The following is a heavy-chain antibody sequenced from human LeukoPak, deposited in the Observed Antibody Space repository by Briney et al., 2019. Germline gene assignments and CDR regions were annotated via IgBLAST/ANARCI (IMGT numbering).Heavy chain of an antibody. D-gene: IGHD2-8*02. CDR2: INHSGST. V-gene: IGHV4-34*01. CDR1: GGSFSGYY. Sequence: SETLSLTCAVYGGSFSGYYWSWIRQPPGKGLEWIGEINHSGSTNYNPSLKSRVTISVDTSKNQFSLKLSSVTAADTAVYFCAQTLEVSTITVHYWGQGTLVTVSS. CDR3: AQTLEVSTITVHY. J-gene: IGHJ4*02.